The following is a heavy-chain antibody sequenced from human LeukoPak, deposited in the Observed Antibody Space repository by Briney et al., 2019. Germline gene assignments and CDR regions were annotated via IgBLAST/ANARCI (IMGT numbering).Heavy chain of an antibody. CDR2: IWYDGSNK. CDR1: GFTFSSYG. V-gene: IGHV3-33*01. D-gene: IGHD3-22*01. CDR3: ARAYYYDSSGHFDY. Sequence: GGSLRLSCAASGFTFSSYGMHWVRQAPGKGLEWVAVIWYDGSNKYYADSVKGRFTISRDNSKNTLYLQMNSLRAEDTAVNYCARAYYYDSSGHFDYWGQGTLVTVSS. J-gene: IGHJ4*02.